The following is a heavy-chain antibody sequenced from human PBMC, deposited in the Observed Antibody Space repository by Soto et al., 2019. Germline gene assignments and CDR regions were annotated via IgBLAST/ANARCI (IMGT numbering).Heavy chain of an antibody. CDR1: GYTFTSYG. V-gene: IGHV1-18*01. D-gene: IGHD3-3*01. CDR2: ISAYNGNT. CDR3: ASVVNMAVNYYFAS. Sequence: ASVKVSCKASGYTFTSYGISWVRQAPGQGLEWMGWISAYNGNTNYAQKLQGRVTMTTDTSTSTAYMELRSLRSDDTAVYYCASVVNMAVNYYFASGGGETRVTVP. J-gene: IGHJ4*02.